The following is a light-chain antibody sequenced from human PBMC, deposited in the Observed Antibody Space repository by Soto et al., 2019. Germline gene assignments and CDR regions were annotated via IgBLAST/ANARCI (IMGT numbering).Light chain of an antibody. V-gene: IGKV3-15*01. J-gene: IGKJ4*01. CDR3: QQYYDCPLT. Sequence: EIVMTQYPSTLSVSPGERATLSCRASQTVANSLVWYQQKPGQAPRPLIKGASTRATGIPATFSGSGSGTEFTLTISSLQPDDFAVYYCQQYYDCPLTFGGGTKVDIK. CDR2: GAS. CDR1: QTVANS.